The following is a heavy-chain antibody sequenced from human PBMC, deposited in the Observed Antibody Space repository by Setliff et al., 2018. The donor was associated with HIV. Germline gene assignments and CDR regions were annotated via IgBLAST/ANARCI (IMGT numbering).Heavy chain of an antibody. CDR2: VFHTGIT. D-gene: IGHD3-9*01. J-gene: IGHJ4*02. CDR1: GDSITSNSHY. CDR3: ARVADYDLTSYYFFDY. V-gene: IGHV4-31*03. Sequence: SETLSLTCTVSGDSITSNSHYWGWIRQHPGKGLEWIGYVFHTGITYQNPSLESRLSMSVVTSQNRFSLRLTSVTAADTAVYYCARVADYDLTSYYFFDYWGRGTLVTVSS.